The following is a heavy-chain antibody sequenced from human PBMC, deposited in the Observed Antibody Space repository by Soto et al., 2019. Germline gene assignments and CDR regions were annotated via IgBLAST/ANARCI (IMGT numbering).Heavy chain of an antibody. J-gene: IGHJ6*02. CDR3: AKACSGGSLYGRGMDV. V-gene: IGHV3-23*01. D-gene: IGHD2-15*01. CDR2: ISGSGGST. Sequence: EVQLLESGGGLVQPGGSLRLSCAASGFTFSSYAMSWVRQAPGKGLECGSAISGSGGSTYYADSVKGRFTISRDKSKKTLYLQMNSLGAEDTAVYYCAKACSGGSLYGRGMDVWGQGTTVT. CDR1: GFTFSSYA.